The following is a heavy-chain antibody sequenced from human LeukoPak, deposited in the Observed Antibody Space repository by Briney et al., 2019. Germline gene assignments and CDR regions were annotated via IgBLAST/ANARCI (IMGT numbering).Heavy chain of an antibody. D-gene: IGHD4-11*01. Sequence: GGSLRLSCAFSGFTFNSHYVHWVRQAPGQGLLWVSRTTDDATTTYADSVRGRFTISRDIAKKTLYLQMNSLRAEDTAVYYCARGHLYSFDHWGQGALVTVSP. CDR1: GFTFNSHY. CDR3: ARGHLYSFDH. J-gene: IGHJ4*02. V-gene: IGHV3-74*01. CDR2: TTDDATTT.